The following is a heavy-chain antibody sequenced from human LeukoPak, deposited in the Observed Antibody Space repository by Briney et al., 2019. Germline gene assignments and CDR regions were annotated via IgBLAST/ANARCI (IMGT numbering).Heavy chain of an antibody. CDR2: IKQDGSEK. J-gene: IGHJ4*02. V-gene: IGHV3-7*01. CDR3: ARFPPYCSGGSCPRH. CDR1: GFTFSSYW. Sequence: GGSLRLSCAASGFTFSSYWMSWVRQAPGKGLEWVANIKQDGSEKYYVDSVKGRFTISRDNAKNSLYLQMNSLRAEDTAVYYCARFPPYCSGGSCPRHWGQGTLVTVSS. D-gene: IGHD2-15*01.